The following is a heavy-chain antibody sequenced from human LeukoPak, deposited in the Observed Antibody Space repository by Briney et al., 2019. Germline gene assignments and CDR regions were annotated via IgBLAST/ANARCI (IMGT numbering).Heavy chain of an antibody. D-gene: IGHD3-3*01. V-gene: IGHV1-69*13. Sequence: SVKISCKASGCTLSKYTIKWVRQRPGQGLEWMGGFSPLFGTANYAKKFQGRVTITADESASTAYMELSSLRSEDTAVYYCARRPYDFWSGYYGYYFDYWGQGTLVTVSS. CDR2: FSPLFGTA. J-gene: IGHJ4*02. CDR3: ARRPYDFWSGYYGYYFDY. CDR1: GCTLSKYT.